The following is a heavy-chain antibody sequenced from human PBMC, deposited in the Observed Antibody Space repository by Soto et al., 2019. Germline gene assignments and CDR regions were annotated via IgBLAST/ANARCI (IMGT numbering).Heavy chain of an antibody. Sequence: ASVKVSCKAPGYTFTSYGISWVRQAPGQGLEWMGWISAYNGNTNYAQKLQGRVTMTTDTSTSTAYMELRSLRSDDTAVYYCARDRTSLLWFGELSYYYYYGMDVWGQGTTVTVSS. J-gene: IGHJ6*02. D-gene: IGHD3-10*01. CDR3: ARDRTSLLWFGELSYYYYYGMDV. CDR2: ISAYNGNT. V-gene: IGHV1-18*01. CDR1: GYTFTSYG.